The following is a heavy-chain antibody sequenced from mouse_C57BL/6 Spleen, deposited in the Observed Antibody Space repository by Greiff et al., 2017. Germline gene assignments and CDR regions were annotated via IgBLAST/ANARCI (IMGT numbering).Heavy chain of an antibody. D-gene: IGHD3-3*01. J-gene: IGHJ2*01. CDR2: INPSSGYT. Sequence: QVQLKESGAELARPGASVKMSCKASGYTFTSYTMHWVKQRPGQGLEWIGYINPSSGYTKYNQKFKDKATLAADKSSSTAYMRLSSLASEDFAVCYSAGWAAYYFDYWGQGTTLTVSS. V-gene: IGHV1-4*01. CDR1: GYTFTSYT. CDR3: AGWAAYYFDY.